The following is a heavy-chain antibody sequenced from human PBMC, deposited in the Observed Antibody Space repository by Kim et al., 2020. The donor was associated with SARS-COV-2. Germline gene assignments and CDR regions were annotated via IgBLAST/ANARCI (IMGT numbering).Heavy chain of an antibody. V-gene: IGHV3-53*01. J-gene: IGHJ4*02. Sequence: YAESATGRFTISRDHSTNTVSLRMNSLGAEDTAIYYCASSPSSGWYYFDSWGQGMLVTVSS. CDR3: ASSPSSGWYYFDS. D-gene: IGHD6-19*01.